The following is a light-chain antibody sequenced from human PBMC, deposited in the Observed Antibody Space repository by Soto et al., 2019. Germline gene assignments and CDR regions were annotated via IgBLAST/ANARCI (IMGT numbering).Light chain of an antibody. V-gene: IGKV4-1*01. CDR2: WAS. Sequence: DIVMTQSPDSLAVSLGERATINCKSSQRVLFNSNNKNYLAWYQQKPGQPPNLLISWASTRESGVPDRFSGSGSGTDYTLTISSLQAEDAAVYYCQKYYAIPLTFGQGTKVEIK. CDR3: QKYYAIPLT. J-gene: IGKJ1*01. CDR1: QRVLFNSNNKNY.